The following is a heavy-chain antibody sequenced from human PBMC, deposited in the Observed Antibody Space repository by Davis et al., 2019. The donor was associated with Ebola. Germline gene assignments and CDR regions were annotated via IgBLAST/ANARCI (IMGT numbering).Heavy chain of an antibody. CDR1: GYTFTNYD. D-gene: IGHD1-7*01. Sequence: ASVKVSCKASGYTFTNYDINWVRQASGQGLEWMGWMNPNSGHTGYAQKFQGRVTLTRDTSTSPAHMELSSLRSDDTAVYYCARAPAGSNWNYGGNWFDPWGQGTLVSVSS. V-gene: IGHV1-8*01. CDR3: ARAPAGSNWNYGGNWFDP. CDR2: MNPNSGHT. J-gene: IGHJ5*02.